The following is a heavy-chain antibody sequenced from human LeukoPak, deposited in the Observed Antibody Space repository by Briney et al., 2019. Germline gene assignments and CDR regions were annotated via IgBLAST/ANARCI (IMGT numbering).Heavy chain of an antibody. CDR1: GYTFTSYG. CDR2: IIPIFGTA. Sequence: GASVKVSCKASGYTFTSYGISWVRQAPGQGLEWMGGIIPIFGTANYAQKFQGRVTVTADESTSTAYMELSSLRSEDTAVYYCARDRATGAYFDYWGQGTLVTVSS. V-gene: IGHV1-69*13. D-gene: IGHD7-27*01. CDR3: ARDRATGAYFDY. J-gene: IGHJ4*02.